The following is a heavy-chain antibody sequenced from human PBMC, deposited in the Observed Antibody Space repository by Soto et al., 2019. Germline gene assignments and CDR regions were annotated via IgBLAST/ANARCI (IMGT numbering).Heavy chain of an antibody. J-gene: IGHJ4*02. V-gene: IGHV3-9*01. D-gene: IGHD6-13*01. CDR3: AKDMEYSSSWFDY. CDR1: GFTFDDYA. Sequence: ESGGGLVQPGRSLRLSCAASGFTFDDYAMHWVRQAPGKGLEWVSGISWNSGSIGYADSVKGRFTISRDNAKNSLYLQMNSLRDEDTALYYCAKDMEYSSSWFDYWGQGTLVTVSS. CDR2: ISWNSGSI.